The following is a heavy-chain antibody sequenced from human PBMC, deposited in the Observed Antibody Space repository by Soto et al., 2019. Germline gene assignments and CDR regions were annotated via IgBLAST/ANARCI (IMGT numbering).Heavy chain of an antibody. Sequence: QVRLQESGPGLGRPYQTRSLTCNVSGAPISSGGFSWSWIGKHPGKAPEGMGYFYNSGTTFYNPSLGSRVTMSLDAAKNHFSLELRSVTVADTAVYYCAREPISTPRGVTQVDPWGQGTQVTVSS. V-gene: IGHV4-31*03. J-gene: IGHJ5*02. D-gene: IGHD3-10*01. CDR1: GAPISSGGFS. CDR3: AREPISTPRGVTQVDP. CDR2: FYNSGTT.